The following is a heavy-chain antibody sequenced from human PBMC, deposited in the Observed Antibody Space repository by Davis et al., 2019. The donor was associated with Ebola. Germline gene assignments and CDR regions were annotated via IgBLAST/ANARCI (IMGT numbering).Heavy chain of an antibody. CDR1: GFTFSHYW. V-gene: IGHV3-74*01. CDR2: IYSDGSTT. Sequence: GESLKISCAASGFTFSHYWMHWVRQAPGKGLVWVSRIYSDGSTTSYADSVKGRFTISRDNSKNTLYLQMNSLRAEDTAVYYCAKELVSGSSYYIDYWGQGTLVTVSS. J-gene: IGHJ4*02. D-gene: IGHD2-8*02. CDR3: AKELVSGSSYYIDY.